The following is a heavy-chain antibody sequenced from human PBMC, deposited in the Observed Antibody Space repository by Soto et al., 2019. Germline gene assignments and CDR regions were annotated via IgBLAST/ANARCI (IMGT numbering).Heavy chain of an antibody. CDR3: ARGAGPWGYYGMDV. J-gene: IGHJ6*02. V-gene: IGHV4-39*07. Sequence: SETLSLTCTVSGGSISSSSYYWGWIRQPPGKGLEWIGSIYYSGSTYYNPSLKSRVTISVDTSKNQFSLKLSSVTAADTAVYYCARGAGPWGYYGMDVWGQGTTVTVSS. CDR2: IYYSGST. D-gene: IGHD7-27*01. CDR1: GGSISSSSYY.